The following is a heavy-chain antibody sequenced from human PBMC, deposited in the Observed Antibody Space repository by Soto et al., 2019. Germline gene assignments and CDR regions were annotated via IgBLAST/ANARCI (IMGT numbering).Heavy chain of an antibody. V-gene: IGHV1-8*01. CDR2: MNPNSGNT. D-gene: IGHD4-4*01. CDR3: ARVVGYSKGYDY. J-gene: IGHJ4*02. CDR1: GDTLPRYD. Sequence: GASVKGSCTASGDTLPRYDINWVRQATGQGLEWMGWMNPNSGNTGYAQKFQGRVTMTRNTSISTAYMELSSLRSEDTAVYYCARVVGYSKGYDYWGQGTLVTV.